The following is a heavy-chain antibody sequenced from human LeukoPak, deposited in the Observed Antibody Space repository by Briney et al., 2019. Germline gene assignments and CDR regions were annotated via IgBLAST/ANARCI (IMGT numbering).Heavy chain of an antibody. J-gene: IGHJ4*02. CDR1: GGSISSGDYC. V-gene: IGHV4-30-4*01. CDR3: ARAPIVAGPTDY. Sequence: SQTLSLTCTVSGGSISSGDYCWRWIRQPPGKGLEWIGYIYYSGSTYYNPSLKSRVTISVDTSKNQFSLKLSSVTAADTAVYYCARAPIVAGPTDYWGQGTLVTVSS. CDR2: IYYSGST. D-gene: IGHD3-22*01.